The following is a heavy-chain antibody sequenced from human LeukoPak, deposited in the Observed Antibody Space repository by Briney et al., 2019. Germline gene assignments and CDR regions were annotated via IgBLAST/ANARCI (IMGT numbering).Heavy chain of an antibody. V-gene: IGHV4-61*01. CDR3: AGGYYFDY. Sequence: SETLSLTCTVSGGSVSSGSYYWSWIRQPPGKGLEWIGYIYYSGSTNYNPSLKSRVTISVDTSRDQVSLKMHSVTAADTAVYYCAGGYYFDYWGQGTLVTVSS. D-gene: IGHD2-15*01. CDR2: IYYSGST. CDR1: GGSVSSGSYY. J-gene: IGHJ4*02.